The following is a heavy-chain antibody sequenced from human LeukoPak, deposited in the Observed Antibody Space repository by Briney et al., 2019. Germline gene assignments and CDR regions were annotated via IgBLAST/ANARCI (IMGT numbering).Heavy chain of an antibody. Sequence: LETLSLTCTVSGGSISSYYWSWIRQPPGKGLEWIGYIYYSGSTNYNPSPKSRVTISVDTSKNQFSLKLSSVTAADTAVYYCARTPRLPTRHFDYWGQGTLVTVSS. J-gene: IGHJ4*02. CDR2: IYYSGST. V-gene: IGHV4-59*01. CDR1: GGSISSYY. CDR3: ARTPRLPTRHFDY. D-gene: IGHD1-1*01.